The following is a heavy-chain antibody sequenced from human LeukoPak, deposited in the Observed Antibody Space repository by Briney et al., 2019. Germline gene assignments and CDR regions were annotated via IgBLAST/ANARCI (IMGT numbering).Heavy chain of an antibody. CDR2: ISYDRSNK. J-gene: IGHJ4*02. CDR1: GFTFSSYA. Sequence: GGSLRLSCAASGFTFSSYAMHWVRQALGKGLEWVAVISYDRSNKYYADSVKGRFTISRDNSKNTLYLQMNSLRAEDTAVYYCAREPIAAAGSLDYWGQGTLVTVSS. CDR3: AREPIAAAGSLDY. D-gene: IGHD6-13*01. V-gene: IGHV3-30-3*01.